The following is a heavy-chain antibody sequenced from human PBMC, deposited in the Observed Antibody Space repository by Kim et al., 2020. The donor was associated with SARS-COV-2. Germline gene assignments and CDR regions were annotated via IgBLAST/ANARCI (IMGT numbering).Heavy chain of an antibody. CDR3: NTDVEGRYYYYGMDV. J-gene: IGHJ6*02. V-gene: IGHV3-15*01. Sequence: APVKGRFTISRDDSKNTLYLKMNSLKHEDTAVYYCNTDVEGRYYYYGMDVWGQGTTVTVS.